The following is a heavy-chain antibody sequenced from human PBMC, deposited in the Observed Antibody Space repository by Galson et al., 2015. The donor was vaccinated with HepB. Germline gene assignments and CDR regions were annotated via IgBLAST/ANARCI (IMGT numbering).Heavy chain of an antibody. CDR2: ISYDVSNK. J-gene: IGHJ3*02. CDR3: ARDRHCSSTSCYAGALDI. CDR1: EFTFSKYA. Sequence: APRLPRPVAEFTFSKYALHRFPQAPAKGLERVAVISYDVSNKYYADSVKGRFTISRDNSKNTLYLQMNSLRAEDTAVYYCARDRHCSSTSCYAGALDIWGQGTMVTVSS. D-gene: IGHD2-2*01. V-gene: IGHV3-30*04.